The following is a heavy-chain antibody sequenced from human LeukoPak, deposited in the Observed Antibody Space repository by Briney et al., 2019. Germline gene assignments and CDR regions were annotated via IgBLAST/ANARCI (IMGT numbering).Heavy chain of an antibody. D-gene: IGHD4-17*01. J-gene: IGHJ4*02. CDR2: ISYDGSNK. CDR3: ARGFRSVTTWGYFDY. Sequence: GGSLRLSCAASGFTFSSYGMHWVRQAPGKGLEWVAVISYDGSNKYYADSVKGRFTISRDNSKNTLSLQMNSLRVDDTAVYYCARGFRSVTTWGYFDYWGQGALVTVSS. CDR1: GFTFSSYG. V-gene: IGHV3-30*03.